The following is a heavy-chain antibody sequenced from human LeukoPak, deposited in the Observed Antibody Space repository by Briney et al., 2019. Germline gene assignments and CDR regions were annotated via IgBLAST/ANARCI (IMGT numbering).Heavy chain of an antibody. Sequence: PGWSLRLSCAASGFTFSSYSMNWVRQAPGKGLEWVSSISSSSSYIYYADSVKGRFTISRDNAKNSLYLQMNSLRAEDTAAYYCARDPTGYSSGWYYWGQGTLVTVSS. V-gene: IGHV3-21*01. D-gene: IGHD6-19*01. J-gene: IGHJ4*02. CDR3: ARDPTGYSSGWYY. CDR1: GFTFSSYS. CDR2: ISSSSSYI.